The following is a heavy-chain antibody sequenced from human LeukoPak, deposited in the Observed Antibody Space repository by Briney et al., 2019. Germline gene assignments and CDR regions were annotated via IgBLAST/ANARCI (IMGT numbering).Heavy chain of an antibody. CDR1: GYSFTSYW. Sequence: GESLKISCKGSGYSFTSYWIGWVRQMPGKGLEWMGIIYPGDSDTRYSPSFQGQVTISADKSISTAYLQWSSLKASDTAMYYCARLTGYCSGGSCYLLYWGQGTLVTASS. CDR3: ARLTGYCSGGSCYLLY. D-gene: IGHD2-15*01. CDR2: IYPGDSDT. V-gene: IGHV5-51*01. J-gene: IGHJ4*02.